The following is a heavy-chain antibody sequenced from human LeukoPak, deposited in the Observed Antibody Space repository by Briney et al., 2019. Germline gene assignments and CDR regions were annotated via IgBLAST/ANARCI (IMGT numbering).Heavy chain of an antibody. Sequence: GGSLRLSCAASGFTFSSYWMHWVRQAPGKGLVWVSRINSDGSSTSYADSVKGRFTISRDNAKNTLYLQMNSLRAEDTAVYYCARSGITMVRGVSIGLLTFDIWGQGTMVTVSS. D-gene: IGHD3-10*01. V-gene: IGHV3-74*01. J-gene: IGHJ3*02. CDR3: ARSGITMVRGVSIGLLTFDI. CDR1: GFTFSSYW. CDR2: INSDGSST.